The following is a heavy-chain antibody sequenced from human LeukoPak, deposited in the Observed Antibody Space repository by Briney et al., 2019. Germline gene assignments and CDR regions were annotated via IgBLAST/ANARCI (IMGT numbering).Heavy chain of an antibody. Sequence: ASVKVSCKASGYTFTGYYMHWVRQAPGQGLEWMGRINPNSGGTNYAQKFQGRVTMTRDTCISTAYMELSRLRSDDTAVYYCAREPLEYCTNGVCYSHYYYGMDVWGQGTTVTVSS. J-gene: IGHJ6*02. D-gene: IGHD2-8*01. CDR3: AREPLEYCTNGVCYSHYYYGMDV. CDR2: INPNSGGT. CDR1: GYTFTGYY. V-gene: IGHV1-2*06.